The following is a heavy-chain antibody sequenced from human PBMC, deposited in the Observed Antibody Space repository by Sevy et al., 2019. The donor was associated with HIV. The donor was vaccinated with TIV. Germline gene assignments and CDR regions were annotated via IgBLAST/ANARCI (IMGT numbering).Heavy chain of an antibody. Sequence: GGSLRLSCIASGFTFSDYAMSWVRQAPGKGLEWVGFIKTTTYGGTTEYAASVKGRFIISRDDSKNIAYLQMNSLKTADTAVYYCTRDLYGSGLFYIDYWGQGTLVTVSS. V-gene: IGHV3-49*04. CDR3: TRDLYGSGLFYIDY. CDR1: GFTFSDYA. CDR2: IKTTTYGGTT. J-gene: IGHJ4*02. D-gene: IGHD3-3*01.